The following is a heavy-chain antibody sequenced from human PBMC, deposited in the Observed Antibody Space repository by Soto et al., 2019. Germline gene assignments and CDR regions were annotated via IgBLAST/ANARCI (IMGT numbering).Heavy chain of an antibody. CDR2: VYYTGNT. V-gene: IGHV4-59*01. Sequence: PPETLSLTCTVSGRSTGRYHWSWVRQAPGKGPEWFASVYYTGNTNYNPPLGSRVTISIDAPENQISLKLTSVTAADTAFYYCARDTVLTGMFDLWGQGTLVTVSS. D-gene: IGHD4-17*01. CDR3: ARDTVLTGMFDL. J-gene: IGHJ5*02. CDR1: GRSTGRYH.